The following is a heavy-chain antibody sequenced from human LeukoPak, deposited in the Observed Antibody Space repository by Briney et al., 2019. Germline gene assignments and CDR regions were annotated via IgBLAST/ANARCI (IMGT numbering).Heavy chain of an antibody. D-gene: IGHD6-13*01. CDR2: IYSGGST. V-gene: IGHV3-53*01. CDR1: GFTVSSNY. Sequence: PGRSLRLSCAASGFTVSSNYMSWVRQAPGKGLEWVSVIYSGGSTYYADSVRGRFTIYSDNSKNTLYLQMNSLRAEDTAVYYCAKRAGYSSSWYEAFDYWGQGTLVTVSS. J-gene: IGHJ4*02. CDR3: AKRAGYSSSWYEAFDY.